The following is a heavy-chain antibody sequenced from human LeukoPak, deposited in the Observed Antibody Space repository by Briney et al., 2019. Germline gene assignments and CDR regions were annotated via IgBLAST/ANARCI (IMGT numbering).Heavy chain of an antibody. CDR3: ARDRGYFDN. Sequence: GGSLRLSCAASGFTFSSYAMMWVRQAPGKGLEWLSSITSSSNYIYYADSVKGRFTISRDNVQNSLYLQMNSLRAEDTAMYYCARDRGYFDNWGQGTLVTVSS. CDR1: GFTFSSYA. J-gene: IGHJ4*02. V-gene: IGHV3-21*01. CDR2: ITSSSNYI.